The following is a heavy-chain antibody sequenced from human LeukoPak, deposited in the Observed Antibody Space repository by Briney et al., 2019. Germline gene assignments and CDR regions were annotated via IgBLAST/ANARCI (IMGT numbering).Heavy chain of an antibody. D-gene: IGHD6-6*01. CDR3: ARGGAARPDY. CDR2: ISSSSSTI. CDR1: GFTFSTFG. J-gene: IGHJ4*02. V-gene: IGHV3-48*01. Sequence: GGSLRLSCEASGFTFSTFGMNWVRQAPGKGLEWVSYISSSSSTITYADSVKGRFTISRDNAKNSLYLQMNSLRAEDTAVYYCARGGAARPDYWGQGTLVTVSS.